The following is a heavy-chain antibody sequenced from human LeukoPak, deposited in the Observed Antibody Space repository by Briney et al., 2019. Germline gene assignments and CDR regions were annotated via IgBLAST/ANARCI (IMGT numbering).Heavy chain of an antibody. CDR2: ISYDGSNK. V-gene: IGHV3-30-3*01. D-gene: IGHD6-13*01. J-gene: IGHJ4*02. CDR3: ARALIAAAGTLDY. CDR1: GFTFSSYA. Sequence: GGSLRLSCAASGFTFSSYAMHCVRQAPGKGLEWVAVISYDGSNKYYADSVKGRFTISRDNSKNTLYLQMNSLRAEDTAVYYCARALIAAAGTLDYWGQGTLVTVSS.